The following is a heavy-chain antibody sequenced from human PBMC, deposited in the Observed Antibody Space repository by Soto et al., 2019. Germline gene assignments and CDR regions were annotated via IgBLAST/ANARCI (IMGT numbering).Heavy chain of an antibody. CDR3: ASQVESYDFWSGLRRYYYMDV. D-gene: IGHD3-3*01. V-gene: IGHV4-59*01. CDR1: GGSISSYY. CDR2: IYYSGST. Sequence: SETLSLTCTVSGGSISSYYWSWIRQPPGKGLEWIGYIYYSGSTNYNPSLKSRVTISVDTSKNQFSLKLSSVTAADTAVYYCASQVESYDFWSGLRRYYYMDVWGKGTTVTVSS. J-gene: IGHJ6*03.